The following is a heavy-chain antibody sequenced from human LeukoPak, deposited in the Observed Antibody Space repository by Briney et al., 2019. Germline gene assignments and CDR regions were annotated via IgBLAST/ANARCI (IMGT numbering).Heavy chain of an antibody. V-gene: IGHV4-61*08. J-gene: IGHJ4*02. CDR1: GGPISSVGYS. D-gene: IGHD1-26*01. Sequence: SETLSLTCAVSGGPISSVGYSWSWIRQPPGKGLEWIGEINHSGSTNYNPSLKSRVTISVDTSKNQFSLKLSSVTAADTAVYYCARVQGAMSIDYWGQGTLVTVSS. CDR3: ARVQGAMSIDY. CDR2: INHSGST.